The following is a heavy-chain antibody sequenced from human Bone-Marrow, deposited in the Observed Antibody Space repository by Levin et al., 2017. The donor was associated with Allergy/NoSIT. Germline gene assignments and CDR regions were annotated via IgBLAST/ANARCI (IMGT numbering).Heavy chain of an antibody. CDR2: IYYSGST. J-gene: IGHJ3*02. Sequence: KPSETLSLTCTVSGGSISSGGYYWSWIRQHPGKGLEWIGYIYYSGSTYYNPSLKSRVTISVDTSKNQFSLKLSSVTAADTAVYYCARKGESGGSGSYYNNAFDIWGQGTMVTVSS. V-gene: IGHV4-31*03. CDR3: ARKGESGGSGSYYNNAFDI. D-gene: IGHD3-10*01. CDR1: GGSISSGGYY.